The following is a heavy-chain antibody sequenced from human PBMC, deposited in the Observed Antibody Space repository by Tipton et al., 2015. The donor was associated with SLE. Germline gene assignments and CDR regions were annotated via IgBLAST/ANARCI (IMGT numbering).Heavy chain of an antibody. CDR3: ARGTSGLFDY. Sequence: TLSLTCTVSGGSISSGGYYWSWIRQPPGKGLEWIGEINHSKNTNYNPSLKSRVAISVDTSKNQFALKLSSVTAADTAVYYCARGTSGLFDYWGQGTLVTVSS. V-gene: IGHV4-39*06. CDR2: INHSKNT. D-gene: IGHD3-10*01. CDR1: GGSISSGGYY. J-gene: IGHJ4*02.